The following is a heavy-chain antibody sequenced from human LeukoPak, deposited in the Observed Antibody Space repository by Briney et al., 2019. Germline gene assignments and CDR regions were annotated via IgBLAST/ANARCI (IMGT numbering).Heavy chain of an antibody. CDR2: ISGSGGST. Sequence: GGSLRLSCAASGFTFSSYGTSWVRQAPGKGLEWVSAISGSGGSTYYADSVKGRFTISRDNSKNTLYLQMNSLRAEDTAVYYCAKVYSSGLRTHFDYWGQGTLVTVSS. CDR3: AKVYSSGLRTHFDY. D-gene: IGHD6-19*01. CDR1: GFTFSSYG. V-gene: IGHV3-23*01. J-gene: IGHJ4*02.